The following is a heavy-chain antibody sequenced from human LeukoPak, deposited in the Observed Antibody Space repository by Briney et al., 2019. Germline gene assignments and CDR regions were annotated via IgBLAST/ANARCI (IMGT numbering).Heavy chain of an antibody. CDR1: GYTFTDNW. J-gene: IGHJ5*02. Sequence: GESLKISCKGSGYTFTDNWIGWVRQMPGKGLQWVAIIYPEDSDTKYSPSFQGRVTISADRSIATAYLQWSSLEASDTAVYYCAALLTACDPVDPWGQGTLVTVSS. V-gene: IGHV5-51*01. CDR2: IYPEDSDT. D-gene: IGHD2-21*02. CDR3: AALLTACDPVDP.